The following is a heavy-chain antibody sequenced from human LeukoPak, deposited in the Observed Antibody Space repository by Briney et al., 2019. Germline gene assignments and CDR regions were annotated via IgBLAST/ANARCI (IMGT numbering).Heavy chain of an antibody. CDR2: ISPKSGGT. CDR3: ARDMAPTVNMYYFDY. J-gene: IGHJ4*02. Sequence: ASVKVSCEASGYNFTDYYIHWVRQAPGQGLEWMAWISPKSGGTIYAQKFQGRVTLTRDTAINTAYMELSSVTSDDTAVYYCARDMAPTVNMYYFDYWGQGAQVTVSS. D-gene: IGHD5-24*01. V-gene: IGHV1-2*02. CDR1: GYNFTDYY.